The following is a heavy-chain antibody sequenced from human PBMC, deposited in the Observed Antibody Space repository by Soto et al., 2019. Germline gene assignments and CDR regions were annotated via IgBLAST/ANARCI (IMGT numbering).Heavy chain of an antibody. CDR1: GASISAPESY. J-gene: IGHJ5*02. CDR2: ISDSGIT. D-gene: IGHD2-2*01. V-gene: IGHV4-31*03. CDR3: AKGGTSSQWFDP. Sequence: SETLSLPCTFSGASISAPESYWSWIRQHPERGLEWIGYISDSGITNYSPSLRSRVTISADTSKRQFSLNLSSVTAAHTALYYCAKGGTSSQWFDPWGQGTLVTVSS.